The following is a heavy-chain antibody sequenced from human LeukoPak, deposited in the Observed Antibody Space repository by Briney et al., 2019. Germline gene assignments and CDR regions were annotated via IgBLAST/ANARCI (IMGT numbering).Heavy chain of an antibody. D-gene: IGHD1-26*01. CDR3: AKDPNSGSYPNWFDP. CDR1: GFTFSSYA. Sequence: GGSLRLSCAASGFTFSSYAMSWVRQAPGKGLEWVSAISGSGGSTYYADSVKGRFTISRDNSKNTLYLQMNSLRAEDTAVYYFAKDPNSGSYPNWFDPWGQGTLVTVSS. J-gene: IGHJ5*02. CDR2: ISGSGGST. V-gene: IGHV3-23*01.